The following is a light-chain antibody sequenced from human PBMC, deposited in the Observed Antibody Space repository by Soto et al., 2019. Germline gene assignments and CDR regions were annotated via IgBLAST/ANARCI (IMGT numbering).Light chain of an antibody. CDR1: QDISNY. Sequence: DIQMTQSPSSLSASVGDRVTITCQASQDISNYLNWYQQKPGKAPKLLIYDASNLETGVPSRFSGGGSGADFTLTISSLQPEDVATYYCQNYNSAPLTFGGGTKVEIK. V-gene: IGKV1-33*01. CDR3: QNYNSAPLT. CDR2: DAS. J-gene: IGKJ4*01.